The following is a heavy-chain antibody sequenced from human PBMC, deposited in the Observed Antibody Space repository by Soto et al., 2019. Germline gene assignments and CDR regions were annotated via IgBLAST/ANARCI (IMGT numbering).Heavy chain of an antibody. J-gene: IGHJ6*03. D-gene: IGHD3-10*01. CDR2: INHSGST. CDR1: GGSFSGYY. V-gene: IGHV4-34*01. Sequence: PSETLSLTCAVYGGSFSGYYWSWIRQPPGKGLEWIGEINHSGSTNYNPSLKSRVTISVDTSKNQSSLKLSSVTAADTAVYYCARGEGTITMVRGTVLYYYYYYMDVWGKGTTVTVSS. CDR3: ARGEGTITMVRGTVLYYYYYYMDV.